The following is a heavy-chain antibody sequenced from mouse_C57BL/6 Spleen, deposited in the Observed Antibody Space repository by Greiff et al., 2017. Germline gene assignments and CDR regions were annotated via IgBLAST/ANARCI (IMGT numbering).Heavy chain of an antibody. D-gene: IGHD1-1*01. J-gene: IGHJ1*03. Sequence: QVQLQQPGAELVKPGASVKMSCKASGYTFTSYWITWVKQRPGQGLEWIGDIYPGSGSTNYNEKFKSKATLTVDTSSSTAYMQLSSLTSEDSAVYYCASSIYYYGSSNWYFDVWGTGTTVTVSS. CDR3: ASSIYYYGSSNWYFDV. V-gene: IGHV1-55*01. CDR1: GYTFTSYW. CDR2: IYPGSGST.